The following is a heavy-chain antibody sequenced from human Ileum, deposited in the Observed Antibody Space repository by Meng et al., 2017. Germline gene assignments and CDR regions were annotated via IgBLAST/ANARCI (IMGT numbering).Heavy chain of an antibody. Sequence: DVHLVEAGGGLVKPGGSLRLSCAGSGFTFRDVWMTWVRQAPGKGLEWVGNSTYYADSVKGRFTISRDDSKNTLYLRMNSLRAEDTAVCFCAKNPGYSSGSYYFDYWGQGTLVTVSS. V-gene: IGHV3-69-1*01. CDR1: GFTFRDVW. J-gene: IGHJ4*02. CDR2: GNST. D-gene: IGHD5-18*01. CDR3: AKNPGYSSGSYYFDY.